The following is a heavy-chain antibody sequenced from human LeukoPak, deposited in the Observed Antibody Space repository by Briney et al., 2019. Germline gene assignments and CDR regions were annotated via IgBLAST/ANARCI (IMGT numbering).Heavy chain of an antibody. CDR3: ARPLMYYFGSETYYWFDP. D-gene: IGHD3-10*01. J-gene: IGHJ5*02. CDR2: IYYSGST. CDR1: GGSISSYY. V-gene: IGHV4-59*01. Sequence: SETLSLTCTVSGGSISSYYWSWIRQPPGKGLEWIGYIYYSGSTNYNPSLKSRVTISVDTSKNQFSLKLSSVTAADTAMYYCARPLMYYFGSETYYWFDPWGQGTLVTVSS.